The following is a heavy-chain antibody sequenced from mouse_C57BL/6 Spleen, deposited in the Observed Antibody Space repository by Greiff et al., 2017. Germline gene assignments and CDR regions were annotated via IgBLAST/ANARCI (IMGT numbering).Heavy chain of an antibody. Sequence: QVQLQQPGAELVKPGASVKLSCKASGYTFTSYWMHWVKQRPGQGLEWIGEIDPSDSYPNYNQKFKGKATLTVDKSSSTAYMQLSSLTSEDSAVXYCASEKSLIGYAMDYWGQGTSVTVSS. CDR2: IDPSDSYP. V-gene: IGHV1-50*01. D-gene: IGHD2-14*01. J-gene: IGHJ4*01. CDR1: GYTFTSYW. CDR3: ASEKSLIGYAMDY.